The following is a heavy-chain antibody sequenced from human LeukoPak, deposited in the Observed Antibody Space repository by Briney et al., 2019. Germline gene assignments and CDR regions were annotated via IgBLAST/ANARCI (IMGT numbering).Heavy chain of an antibody. CDR1: GGSISSYY. D-gene: IGHD5-18*01. CDR2: IFGSGSI. CDR3: ARLPWKYSYGLYYYYGMDV. Sequence: MSSETLSLTCTVSGGSISSYYWSWIRQPPGKGLEWIGYIFGSGSIYYNPSLKSRSTISIDTSKNQFSLRLSSVTAADTAVYYCARLPWKYSYGLYYYYGMDVWGQGTTVTVSS. V-gene: IGHV4-4*09. J-gene: IGHJ6*02.